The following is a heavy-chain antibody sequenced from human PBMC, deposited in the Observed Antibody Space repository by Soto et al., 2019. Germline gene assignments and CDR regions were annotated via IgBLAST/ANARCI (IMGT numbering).Heavy chain of an antibody. CDR1: GFTFSSYA. Sequence: EVQLLESGGGLVQPGGSLRLSCAASGFTFSSYAMSWVRQAPGSGLAWVSAISGSGGTTYYADSVRARFTISRDNSKNPLFLQTTSLRAEDTAVYYCAKGTSSSGCDSWGQGTLVTVSS. V-gene: IGHV3-23*01. CDR2: ISGSGGTT. D-gene: IGHD6-19*01. J-gene: IGHJ4*02. CDR3: AKGTSSSGCDS.